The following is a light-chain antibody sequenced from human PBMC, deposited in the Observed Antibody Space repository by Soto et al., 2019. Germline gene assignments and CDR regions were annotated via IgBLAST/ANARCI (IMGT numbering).Light chain of an antibody. CDR1: SSDVGSYDL. CDR2: EGT. Sequence: QSALTQPASVSGSPGQSITISCTGTSSDVGSYDLVSWFQHHPGEAPKLMIYEGTKRPSGVSNRFSGSKSGNTASLTLSGLQTEDEADYSCCSYSGSDNMIFGGGTKVTVL. V-gene: IGLV2-23*01. CDR3: CSYSGSDNMI. J-gene: IGLJ2*01.